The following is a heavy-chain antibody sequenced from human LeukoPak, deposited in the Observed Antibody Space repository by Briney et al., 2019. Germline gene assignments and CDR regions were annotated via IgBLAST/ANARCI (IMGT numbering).Heavy chain of an antibody. V-gene: IGHV1-2*02. D-gene: IGHD5-12*01. Sequence: ASLKVSCKASGYTFSGYYMHWVRQAPGQGLEWMAWINPNSGDANSARKFQGRVTMTWDTSISTAYMELSRLRSDDTAVYYCARDHIDSGYDLDYWGQGTLVTVSS. CDR1: GYTFSGYY. J-gene: IGHJ4*02. CDR2: INPNSGDA. CDR3: ARDHIDSGYDLDY.